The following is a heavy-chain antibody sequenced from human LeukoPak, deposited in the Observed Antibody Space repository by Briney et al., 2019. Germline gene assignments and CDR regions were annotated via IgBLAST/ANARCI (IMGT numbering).Heavy chain of an antibody. Sequence: NPSETLSVTCDVSGYSIGSGYLWGWIRQPPGKGLEWIGRIYHIGTTHYNPSLKSRVTISIDTSNNRFSLRLASAIAADTAVYYCARVGYMRTWYNADYWGQGTLVTVSS. V-gene: IGHV4-38-2*01. D-gene: IGHD6-13*01. CDR1: GYSIGSGYL. CDR3: ARVGYMRTWYNADY. CDR2: IYHIGTT. J-gene: IGHJ4*02.